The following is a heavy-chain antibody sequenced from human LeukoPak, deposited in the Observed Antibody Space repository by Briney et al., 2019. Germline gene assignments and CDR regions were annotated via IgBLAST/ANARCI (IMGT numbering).Heavy chain of an antibody. V-gene: IGHV3-33*01. D-gene: IGHD5-24*01. CDR2: IWYDGTNK. CDR1: GFTFSSCG. Sequence: GGSLRLSCAASGFTFSSCGMHWVRQAPGKGLEWVAVIWYDGTNKYYADSVKGRFTISRDNSKNTLYLQMNSLRAEDTAVYYCARGRDGYNWIDYWGQGPLVTVSS. CDR3: ARGRDGYNWIDY. J-gene: IGHJ4*02.